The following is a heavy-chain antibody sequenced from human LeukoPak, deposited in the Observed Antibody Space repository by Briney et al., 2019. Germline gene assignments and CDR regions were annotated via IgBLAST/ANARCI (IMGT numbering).Heavy chain of an antibody. CDR3: ARDVGSGSYYSYDY. Sequence: SETLSLTCTVSGYSITSGYYWGWVRQPPGKGLEWIGSIYHSGTTYYNPSLKSRVTISVDKSKNQFSLKLSSVTAADTAVYYCARDVGSGSYYSYDYWGQGTLVTVSS. D-gene: IGHD3-10*01. V-gene: IGHV4-38-2*02. CDR2: IYHSGTT. J-gene: IGHJ4*02. CDR1: GYSITSGYY.